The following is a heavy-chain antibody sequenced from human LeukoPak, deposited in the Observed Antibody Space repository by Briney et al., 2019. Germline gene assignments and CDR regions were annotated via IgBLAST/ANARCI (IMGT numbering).Heavy chain of an antibody. CDR3: ARDTKAFDP. Sequence: GGSLRLSCAASGFTFSDYYMSWIRQAPGKGLEWVSYISSSSTYTNCADSVKGRFTISRDNAKNSVYLQMNSLRAEDTAVYYCARDTKAFDPWGQGTLVTVSS. V-gene: IGHV3-11*06. CDR1: GFTFSDYY. CDR2: ISSSSTYT. J-gene: IGHJ5*02. D-gene: IGHD3-3*01.